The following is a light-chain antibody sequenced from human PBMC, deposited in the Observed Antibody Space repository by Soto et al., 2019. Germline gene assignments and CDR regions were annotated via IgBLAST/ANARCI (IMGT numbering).Light chain of an antibody. V-gene: IGKV3-20*01. CDR3: QQFDCSLWT. CDR1: QSVSSSY. CDR2: GAS. Sequence: EIVLTQSPGTLSLSPGERATLSCRASQSVSSSYLAWYQQKPGQAPRLLIYGASSRATGIPDRFSGSGSGTDFTLTISRLEPEDFAVYYCQQFDCSLWTFGLGTKVEI. J-gene: IGKJ1*01.